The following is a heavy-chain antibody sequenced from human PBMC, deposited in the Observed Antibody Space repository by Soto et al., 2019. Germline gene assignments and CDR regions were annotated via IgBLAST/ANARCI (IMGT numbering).Heavy chain of an antibody. CDR1: GDSVSSNSAA. J-gene: IGHJ4*02. D-gene: IGHD6-13*01. Sequence: QTLSLTCAISGDSVSSNSAACNWIRQSPSRGLEWLGRTYYRSKWYNDYAVSVKSRITINPYTSKNQFSLQLNSVTPEDTAAYYCAKCQSGSSWPPTFDYWGQGTPVTVYS. CDR3: AKCQSGSSWPPTFDY. V-gene: IGHV6-1*01. CDR2: TYYRSKWYN.